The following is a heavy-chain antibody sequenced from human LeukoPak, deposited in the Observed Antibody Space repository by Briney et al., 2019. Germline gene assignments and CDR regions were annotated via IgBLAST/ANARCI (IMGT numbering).Heavy chain of an antibody. J-gene: IGHJ6*03. CDR2: MNPNSGNT. V-gene: IGHV1-8*01. D-gene: IGHD4-11*01. Sequence: GASVKVSCKASGYTFTSYDINWVRQATGQGLEWMGWMNPNSGNTGYARKFQGRVTMTRDTSISTAYMELSSLSSEDTAVYYCARDAVTTGSGAFYYYYMDVWGKGTTVTVSS. CDR1: GYTFTSYD. CDR3: ARDAVTTGSGAFYYYYMDV.